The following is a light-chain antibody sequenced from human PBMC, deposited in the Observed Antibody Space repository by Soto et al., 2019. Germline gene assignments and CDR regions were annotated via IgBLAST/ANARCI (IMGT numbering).Light chain of an antibody. Sequence: SVLTQPPSASGTPGQRVTISCSGSSSNIGSNYVYWYQQLPGTAPKLLIYRNNQRPSGVPDRFSGSKSGTSASLAISGLRSEDEADYYCAAWDDSLSVVVFGGGTKVTVL. J-gene: IGLJ2*01. CDR1: SSNIGSNY. CDR2: RNN. CDR3: AAWDDSLSVVV. V-gene: IGLV1-47*01.